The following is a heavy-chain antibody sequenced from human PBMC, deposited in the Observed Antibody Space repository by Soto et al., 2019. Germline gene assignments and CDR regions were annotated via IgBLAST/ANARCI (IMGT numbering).Heavy chain of an antibody. D-gene: IGHD2-8*02. J-gene: IGHJ4*02. CDR2: MNQHGSDI. CDR3: ATDTYCPATCYRGHGN. Sequence: EVQLVESGGDLVQPGGSLRLSCAAPGSTFSSYWMAWVRQFPGKGLEWGASMNQHGSDIQYVDSVRGRFTISRDNARNLLYLQMNNLRVEDTAIYYCATDTYCPATCYRGHGNWGQGTLVTVSS. CDR1: GSTFSSYW. V-gene: IGHV3-7*03.